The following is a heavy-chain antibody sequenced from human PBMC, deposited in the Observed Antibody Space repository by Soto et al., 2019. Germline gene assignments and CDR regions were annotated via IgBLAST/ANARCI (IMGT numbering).Heavy chain of an antibody. CDR2: ISGSGGST. Sequence: GGSLRLSCAASGFTFSSYAMSWVRQAPGKGLEWVSAISGSGGSTYYADSVKGRFTISRDNSKNTLYLQMNSLRAEDTAVYYCARDDPKLRFLGWLLLYFDYWGRGTLVTVSS. D-gene: IGHD3-3*01. CDR3: ARDDPKLRFLGWLLLYFDY. J-gene: IGHJ4*02. CDR1: GFTFSSYA. V-gene: IGHV3-23*01.